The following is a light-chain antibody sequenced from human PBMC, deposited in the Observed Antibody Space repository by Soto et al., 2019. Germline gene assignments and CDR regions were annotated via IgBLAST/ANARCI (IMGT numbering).Light chain of an antibody. J-gene: IGLJ1*01. V-gene: IGLV2-14*01. Sequence: QSVLTQAASVSGSPGQSISISCTGTTSDVGGYNFVTWYQQHPGKAPKLMIHDVTTRPSGVSIRFSGSKSGTTAYLTISGLQPEDEADYYCCSYASSTSYVFGTGTKVTVL. CDR2: DVT. CDR1: TSDVGGYNF. CDR3: CSYASSTSYV.